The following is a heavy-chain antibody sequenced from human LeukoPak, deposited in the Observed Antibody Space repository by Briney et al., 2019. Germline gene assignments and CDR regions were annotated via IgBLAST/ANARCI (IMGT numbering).Heavy chain of an antibody. V-gene: IGHV3-53*04. CDR2: IYSGGST. J-gene: IGHJ6*02. CDR1: GFTLSSNY. Sequence: PGGSLRLSCAASGFTLSSNYMSWVRQAPGKGLEWVSVIYSGGSTYYADSVKGRFTISRHNSKNTLYLQMNSLRAEDTAVYYCASGGYSYGYDYYYGMDVWGQGTTVTVSS. D-gene: IGHD5-18*01. CDR3: ASGGYSYGYDYYYGMDV.